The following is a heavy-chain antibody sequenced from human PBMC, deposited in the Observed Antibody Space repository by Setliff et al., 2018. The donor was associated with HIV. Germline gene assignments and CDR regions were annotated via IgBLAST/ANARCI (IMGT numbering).Heavy chain of an antibody. J-gene: IGHJ6*03. CDR2: IYYSGST. V-gene: IGHV4-39*01. D-gene: IGHD1-26*01. CDR1: GRSISSSSYY. Sequence: LSLTCTVSGRSISSSSYYWGWIRQPPGKGLEWIGSIYYSGSTYSNPSLKSRVTISADTSKNQISLKLNSVTAADTAVYYCARGIGPLPNWENFYYSLDVWGKGTTVTVSS. CDR3: ARGIGPLPNWENFYYSLDV.